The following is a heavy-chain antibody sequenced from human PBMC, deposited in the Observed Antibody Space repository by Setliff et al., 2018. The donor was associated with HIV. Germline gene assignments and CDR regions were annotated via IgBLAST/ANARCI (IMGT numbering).Heavy chain of an antibody. CDR2: ISPVFATA. J-gene: IGHJ4*02. V-gene: IGHV1-69*13. Sequence: SVKVSCKASGGTFGSFGISWVRQAPGQGFEWMGGISPVFATANYAQNFQGRVTMTADDSASTVYMELRSLRSEDTALYFCARDVGKRLDYWGQGTLVTVSS. CDR1: GGTFGSFG. D-gene: IGHD7-27*01. CDR3: ARDVGKRLDY.